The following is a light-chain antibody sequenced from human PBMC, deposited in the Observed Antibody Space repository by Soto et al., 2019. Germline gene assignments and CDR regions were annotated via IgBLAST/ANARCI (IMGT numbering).Light chain of an antibody. V-gene: IGKV3-15*01. Sequence: EIVMTQSPATLSVSRGERATLSCRASQAISSNLAWYQQKPGQAPRLLIYGASTRATDIPDRFSGSGSGTEFTLTISSLQSEDFAVYYCQHYNNWIGTFGGGTKVEIK. CDR2: GAS. CDR1: QAISSN. J-gene: IGKJ4*01. CDR3: QHYNNWIGT.